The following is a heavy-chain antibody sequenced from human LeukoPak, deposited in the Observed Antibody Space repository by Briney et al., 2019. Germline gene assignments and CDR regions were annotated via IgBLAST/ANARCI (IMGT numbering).Heavy chain of an antibody. CDR1: GFTFSSYAMH. CDR3: ASSRRGYSYGVNFDY. CDR2: IYYSGST. D-gene: IGHD5-18*01. V-gene: IGHV4-31*02. J-gene: IGHJ4*02. Sequence: LRLSCAASGFTFSSYAMHWIRQHPGKGLEWIGYIYYSGSTYYNPSLKSRVTISVDTSKNQFSLKLSSVTAADTAVYYCASSRRGYSYGVNFDYWGQGTLVTVSS.